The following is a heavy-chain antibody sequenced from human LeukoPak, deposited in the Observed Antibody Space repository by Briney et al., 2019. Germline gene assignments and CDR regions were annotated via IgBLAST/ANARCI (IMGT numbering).Heavy chain of an antibody. CDR3: ARDTGGGGSLYYFDY. J-gene: IGHJ4*02. Sequence: SQTLSLTCTVSGCSISSGGYYWSWIRQHPGKGLEGIRNIYYSGSTYYNTSLKSRVTISVDTSKNQFSLKLSSVTAADTGVYYCARDTGGGGSLYYFDYWGQGNLVTVSS. CDR1: GCSISSGGYY. CDR2: IYYSGST. D-gene: IGHD3-16*01. V-gene: IGHV4-31*03.